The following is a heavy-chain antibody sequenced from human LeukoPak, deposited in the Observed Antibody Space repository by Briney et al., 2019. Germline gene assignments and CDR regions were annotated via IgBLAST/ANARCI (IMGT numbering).Heavy chain of an antibody. CDR2: PYSGDST. J-gene: IGHJ4*02. D-gene: IGHD2-15*01. V-gene: IGHV3-53*01. CDR1: GLTVSSNY. Sequence: PGGSLRLSCAASGLTVSSNYMSWVRQAPGKGLEWVSVPYSGDSTYYADSVKGRFTISRDNSKNTLYLQMNSLRAEDTAVYYCATDTCSLEKDYWGQGILVTVSS. CDR3: ATDTCSLEKDY.